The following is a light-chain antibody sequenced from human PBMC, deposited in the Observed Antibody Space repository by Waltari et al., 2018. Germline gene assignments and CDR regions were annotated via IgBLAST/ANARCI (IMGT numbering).Light chain of an antibody. CDR1: TGAVPSGSY. J-gene: IGLJ3*02. CDR3: LLYYGGAQV. V-gene: IGLV7-43*01. Sequence: QTVVTQEPSLTVSPGGTVTLTCSSSTGAVPSGSYPSWFQQKPGQPPRALIYSTNNKHSWTPARFSGSLLGGKAALTLSGVQVEDEAEYYCLLYYGGAQVFGGGTKLTVL. CDR2: STN.